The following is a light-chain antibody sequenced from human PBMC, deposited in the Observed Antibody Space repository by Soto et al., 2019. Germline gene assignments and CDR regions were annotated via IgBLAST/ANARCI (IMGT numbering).Light chain of an antibody. V-gene: IGKV1-5*01. Sequence: DIQMPQSPSPLSASVGDRFTITCLASRSVSTSLAWYQKKPGKAPKLLIFDASSLESGVPSRFSGSGSGTEFTLTISSLQPDDFATYYCQQYNSYSEAFGQGTKVDI. J-gene: IGKJ1*01. CDR1: RSVSTS. CDR2: DAS. CDR3: QQYNSYSEA.